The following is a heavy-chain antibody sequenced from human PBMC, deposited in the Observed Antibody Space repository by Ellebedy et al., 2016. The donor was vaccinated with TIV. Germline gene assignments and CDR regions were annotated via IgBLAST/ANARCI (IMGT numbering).Heavy chain of an antibody. CDR1: GFTFDDYA. CDR2: ITGDGGAT. V-gene: IGHV3-43*02. CDR3: SKDTAFNLGYGMDV. D-gene: IGHD7-27*01. J-gene: IGHJ6*02. Sequence: GESLKISCAASGFTFDDYAMHWVRQAPGKGLEWVSLITGDGGATYYADSVKGRFTISRDNSRNSLYLQMNSLRTDDTALTYCSKDTAFNLGYGMDVWGQGTTVTVSS.